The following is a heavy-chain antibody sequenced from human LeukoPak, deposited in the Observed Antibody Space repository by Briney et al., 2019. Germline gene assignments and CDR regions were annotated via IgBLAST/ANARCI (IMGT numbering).Heavy chain of an antibody. Sequence: GGSLRLSCAASGFTFDDYAMHWVRQAPGKGLEWVAFIWYDGSDEYYADSVKGRLTISRDNSKNTLYLQMNSLTTEDTAVYYCAKGGGELGSGSLDYWGQGTLVTVSS. D-gene: IGHD3-10*01. V-gene: IGHV3-30*02. J-gene: IGHJ4*02. CDR1: GFTFDDYA. CDR3: AKGGGELGSGSLDY. CDR2: IWYDGSDE.